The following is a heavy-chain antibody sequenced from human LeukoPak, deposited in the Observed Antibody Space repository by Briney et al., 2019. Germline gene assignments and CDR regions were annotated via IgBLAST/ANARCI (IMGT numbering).Heavy chain of an antibody. CDR3: ARARHYCSGGSCIPFDY. D-gene: IGHD2-15*01. CDR1: GYTFTGYY. J-gene: IGHJ4*02. V-gene: IGHV1-2*02. Sequence: GASVKVSCKASGYTFTGYYMHWVRQAPGQGLEWMGWINPNSGGTNYAQKFQGRVTMTGDTSISTAYMELSRLRSDDTAVYYCARARHYCSGGSCIPFDYWGQGTLVTVSS. CDR2: INPNSGGT.